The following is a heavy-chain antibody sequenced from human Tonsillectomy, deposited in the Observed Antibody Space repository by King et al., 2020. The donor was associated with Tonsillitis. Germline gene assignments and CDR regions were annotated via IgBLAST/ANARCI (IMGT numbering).Heavy chain of an antibody. CDR2: ISFDGSNK. CDR3: AKDKEKWLVQDAFDI. Sequence: VQLVESGGGVVQPGRSLRLSCAASGFTFSSYGMHWVRQAPGKGLEWVAVISFDGSNKYYADSVKGRFTISRDNSKNTLYLQMNSLRAEDTAVYYCAKDKEKWLVQDAFDIWSQGTMVTVSS. J-gene: IGHJ3*02. CDR1: GFTFSSYG. V-gene: IGHV3-30*18. D-gene: IGHD6-19*01.